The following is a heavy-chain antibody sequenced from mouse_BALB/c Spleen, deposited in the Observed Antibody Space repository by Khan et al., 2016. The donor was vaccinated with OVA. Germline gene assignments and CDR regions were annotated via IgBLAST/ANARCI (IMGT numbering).Heavy chain of an antibody. CDR3: ARPAYDGYYDY. CDR1: GYTFTDYA. V-gene: IGHV1S137*01. Sequence: QVQLQQPGPELVRPGVSVKISCKGSGYTFTDYAIYWVKQSHAKSLEWVGLISTYSGNTNYNQKFKVKATMTVDKSSSTAYMELARWTSEDSAIYYCARPAYDGYYDYWGQGTTLTVSS. CDR2: ISTYSGNT. D-gene: IGHD2-3*01. J-gene: IGHJ2*01.